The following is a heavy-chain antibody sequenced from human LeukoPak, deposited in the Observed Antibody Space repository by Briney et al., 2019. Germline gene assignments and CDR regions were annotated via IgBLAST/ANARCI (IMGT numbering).Heavy chain of an antibody. D-gene: IGHD6-19*01. CDR1: GFTFIDYD. J-gene: IGHJ4*02. Sequence: GESLRLSCAASGFTFIDYDMHWVRQVIGKGLEWVSAIGIRGDTHYSGSVKGRFTISRENAESSLYLQMNSLRAEDTAVYYCARGGIQVSGIDEFDYWGQGTLVTLSS. CDR2: IGIRGDT. V-gene: IGHV3-13*01. CDR3: ARGGIQVSGIDEFDY.